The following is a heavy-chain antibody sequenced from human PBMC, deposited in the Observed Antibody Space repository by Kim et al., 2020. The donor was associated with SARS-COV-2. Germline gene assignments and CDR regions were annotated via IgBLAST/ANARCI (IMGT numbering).Heavy chain of an antibody. CDR3: ARDQGVGIDY. J-gene: IGHJ4*02. CDR1: GDKFSDYT. Sequence: SVKVSCKASGDKFSDYTFNWVRQAPGHGLEWMGGILPLLNTPTYAQKFQDRVTVSADTSTSTVYMELTGLTNADTAVFYCARDQGVGIDYWGQGTL. D-gene: IGHD1-26*01. V-gene: IGHV1-69*08. CDR2: ILPLLNTP.